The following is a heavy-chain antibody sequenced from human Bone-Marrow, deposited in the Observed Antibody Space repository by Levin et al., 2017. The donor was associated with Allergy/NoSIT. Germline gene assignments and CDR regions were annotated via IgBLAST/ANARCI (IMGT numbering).Heavy chain of an antibody. J-gene: IGHJ3*02. V-gene: IGHV3-7*01. D-gene: IGHD6-19*01. CDR2: IKQDGSEK. CDR3: ARDRKWGAVAGMSAFDI. CDR1: GFTFSSYW. Sequence: PGGSLRLSCAASGFTFSSYWMSWVRQAPGKGLEWVANIKQDGSEKYYVDSVKGRFTISRDNAKNSLYLQMNSLRAEDTAVYYCARDRKWGAVAGMSAFDIWGQGTMVTVSS.